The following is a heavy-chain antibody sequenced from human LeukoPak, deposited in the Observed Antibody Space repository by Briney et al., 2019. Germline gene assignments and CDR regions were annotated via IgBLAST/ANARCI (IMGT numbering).Heavy chain of an antibody. Sequence: SETLSLTCTVSGGSISSYYWSWIRQPPGKGLEWIGYIYYIGTTNYGPSLKSRLTISEDTSKNQVSLTLTSVTAADTAVYYCARLGEYSYKDWGQGTLVTVSS. CDR3: ARLGEYSYKD. CDR2: IYYIGTT. CDR1: GGSISSYY. V-gene: IGHV4-59*08. J-gene: IGHJ4*02. D-gene: IGHD5-18*01.